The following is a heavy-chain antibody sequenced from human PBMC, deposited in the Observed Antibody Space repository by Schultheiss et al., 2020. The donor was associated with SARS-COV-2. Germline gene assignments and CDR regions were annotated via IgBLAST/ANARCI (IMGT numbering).Heavy chain of an antibody. J-gene: IGHJ5*02. CDR1: GYTFTSYG. Sequence: ASVKVSCKASGYTFTSYGISWVRQAPGQGLEWMGRINPNSGGTNYAQKFQGRVTMTRDTSISTAYMELSRLRSDDTAVYYCARDSIVGATRGWFDPWGQGTLVTVSS. V-gene: IGHV1-2*06. CDR2: INPNSGGT. D-gene: IGHD1-26*01. CDR3: ARDSIVGATRGWFDP.